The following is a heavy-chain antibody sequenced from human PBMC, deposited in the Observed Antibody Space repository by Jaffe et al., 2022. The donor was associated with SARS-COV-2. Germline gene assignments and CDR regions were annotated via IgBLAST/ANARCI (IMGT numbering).Heavy chain of an antibody. CDR1: GFTFDDYA. D-gene: IGHD6-6*01. CDR3: AKGGPGIAARRIDY. J-gene: IGHJ4*02. V-gene: IGHV3-9*01. Sequence: EVQLVESGGGLVQPGRSLRLSCAASGFTFDDYAMHWVRQAPGKGLEWVSGISWNSGSIGYADSVKGRFTISRDNAKNSLYLQMNSLRAEDTALYYCAKGGPGIAARRIDYWGQGTLVTVSS. CDR2: ISWNSGSI.